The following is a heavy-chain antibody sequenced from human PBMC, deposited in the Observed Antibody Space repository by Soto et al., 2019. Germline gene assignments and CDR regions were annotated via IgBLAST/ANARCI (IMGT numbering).Heavy chain of an antibody. Sequence: SETLSLTCTVSGGSISSGGYYWSWIRQHPGKGLEWIGYIYYSGSTYYNTSLKSRVTISVDTSKNQFSLKLSSVTAADTAVYYCARVKWLRYWNFDYWGQGTLVTVSS. V-gene: IGHV4-31*03. D-gene: IGHD5-12*01. CDR3: ARVKWLRYWNFDY. CDR2: IYYSGST. CDR1: GGSISSGGYY. J-gene: IGHJ4*02.